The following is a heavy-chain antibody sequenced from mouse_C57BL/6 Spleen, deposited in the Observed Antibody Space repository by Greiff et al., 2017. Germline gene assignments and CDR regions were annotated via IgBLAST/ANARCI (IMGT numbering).Heavy chain of an antibody. CDR1: GYTFTSYW. Sequence: QVQLQQPGAELVKPGASVTLSCKASGYTFTSYWMHWVKQRPGQGLEWIGMIHPNSGSTNYNEKFKGKATLTVDKSSSTAYMQLSSLTSEDSAVYYCAREGYYLDYWGQGTTLTVSS. CDR3: AREGYYLDY. J-gene: IGHJ2*01. CDR2: IHPNSGST. V-gene: IGHV1-64*01.